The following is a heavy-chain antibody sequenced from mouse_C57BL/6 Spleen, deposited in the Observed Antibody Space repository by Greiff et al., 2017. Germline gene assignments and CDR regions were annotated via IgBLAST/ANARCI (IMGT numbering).Heavy chain of an antibody. CDR1: GFTFSNYW. CDR2: IRLKSDNYAT. V-gene: IGHV6-3*01. J-gene: IGHJ1*03. CDR3: TRPDGYYCYFDV. D-gene: IGHD2-3*01. Sequence: DVKLQESGGGLVQPGGSMKLSCVASGFTFSNYWMNWVRQSPEKGLEWVAQIRLKSDNYATHYAESVKGRFTISRDDSKSSVYLQMNNLRAEDTGIYYCTRPDGYYCYFDVWGTGTTVTVSS.